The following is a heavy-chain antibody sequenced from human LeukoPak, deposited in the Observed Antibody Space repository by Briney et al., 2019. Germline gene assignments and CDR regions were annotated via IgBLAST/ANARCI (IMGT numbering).Heavy chain of an antibody. V-gene: IGHV1-69*05. CDR2: IIPIFGTA. CDR1: GGTFISYA. Sequence: SVKVSCKASGGTFISYAISWVRQAPGQGLEWMGGIIPIFGTANYAQKFQGRVTMTRDTSISTAYLELSRLRSDDTAVYYCARRGRQGRITIFGVVEDWFDPWGQGTLVTVSS. CDR3: ARRGRQGRITIFGVVEDWFDP. J-gene: IGHJ5*01. D-gene: IGHD3-3*01.